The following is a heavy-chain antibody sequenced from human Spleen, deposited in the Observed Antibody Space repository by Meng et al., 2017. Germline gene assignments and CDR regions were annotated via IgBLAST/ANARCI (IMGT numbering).Heavy chain of an antibody. V-gene: IGHV1-2*06. Sequence: ASVKVSCKPSGYNFPDYYIHWVRRAPGQGLEWMGRINPKSGDTHYAQKFQARVTMTGDTSISTAYMELSGLRSDDTAMYYCARARVAAAVGFFDLWGRGSLVTVSS. J-gene: IGHJ2*01. CDR2: INPKSGDT. CDR1: GYNFPDYY. D-gene: IGHD6-13*01. CDR3: ARARVAAAVGFFDL.